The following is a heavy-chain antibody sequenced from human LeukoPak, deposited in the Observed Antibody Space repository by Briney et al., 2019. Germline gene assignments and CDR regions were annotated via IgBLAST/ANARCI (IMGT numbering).Heavy chain of an antibody. CDR1: GYTFTDYY. V-gene: IGHV1-2*02. J-gene: IGHJ4*02. Sequence: GASVRVSCKTSGYTFTDYYIHWMRQAPGQGLERMGWINSNSGGISYAQKFQGRVTLTRDTPARTVFMELNRLTSDDTAVYYCARTSIAARRADFDYWGQGTVVTVSS. D-gene: IGHD6-6*01. CDR2: INSNSGGI. CDR3: ARTSIAARRADFDY.